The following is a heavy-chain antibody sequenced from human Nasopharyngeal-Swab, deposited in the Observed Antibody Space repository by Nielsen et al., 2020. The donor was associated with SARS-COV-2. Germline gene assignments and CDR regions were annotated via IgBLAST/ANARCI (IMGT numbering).Heavy chain of an antibody. V-gene: IGHV3-7*04. J-gene: IGHJ3*02. CDR2: IKQDGSEK. CDR3: ARDRGSSWYGDAFDI. Sequence: GESLKISCPASGFTFSSYWMSWVRQAPGKGLEWVANIKQDGSEKYYVDSVKGRFTISRDNAKNSLYLQMNSLRAEDTAVYYCARDRGSSWYGDAFDIWGQGTMVTVSS. D-gene: IGHD6-13*01. CDR1: GFTFSSYW.